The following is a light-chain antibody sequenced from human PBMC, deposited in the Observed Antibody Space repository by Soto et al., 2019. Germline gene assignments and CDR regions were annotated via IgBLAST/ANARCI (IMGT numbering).Light chain of an antibody. CDR3: QQSYSTPLLT. V-gene: IGKV1-39*01. CDR2: DAS. J-gene: IGKJ4*01. Sequence: DIQMTQSPSTLSASVGDRVTMTCRASQSISNWLAWYQQTPGKAPKLLIYDASSLQSGVPSRFSGSGSGTDFTLTISSLQPEDFATYYCQQSYSTPLLTFGGGTKVDIK. CDR1: QSISNW.